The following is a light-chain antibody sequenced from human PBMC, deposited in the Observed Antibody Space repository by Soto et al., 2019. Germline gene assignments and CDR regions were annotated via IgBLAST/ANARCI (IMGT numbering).Light chain of an antibody. V-gene: IGLV2-23*02. CDR3: CSYSRSTTFV. J-gene: IGLJ1*01. Sequence: QSALAQPASVSGSPGQSITISCTGTSSDVGSYTLVSWYQQHPGKAPKLMIYEISKRPSGVSDRFSGSRSGNTASLTVSGPQAEDEADYYCCSYSRSTTFVFGTGTKVTVL. CDR1: SSDVGSYTL. CDR2: EIS.